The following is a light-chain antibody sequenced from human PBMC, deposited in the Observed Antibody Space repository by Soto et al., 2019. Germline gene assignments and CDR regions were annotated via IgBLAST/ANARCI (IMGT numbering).Light chain of an antibody. Sequence: DIVLTQSPATLSLSPGERATLSCRASQSVDSSLAWFQQKPGQAPRLLIYAASNRATGIPARFSGSGSGTDFTLTISSPEPEDFAVYYCQQRGSWPQLTFGGGTKVEI. J-gene: IGKJ4*01. CDR1: QSVDSS. CDR3: QQRGSWPQLT. V-gene: IGKV3-11*01. CDR2: AAS.